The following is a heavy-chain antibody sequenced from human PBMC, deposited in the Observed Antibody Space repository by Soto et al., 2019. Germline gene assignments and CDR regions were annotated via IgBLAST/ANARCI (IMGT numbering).Heavy chain of an antibody. CDR2: IIPILGIA. V-gene: IGHV1-69*08. J-gene: IGHJ5*02. CDR3: ARDEGINWFDP. CDR1: GGTFSSYT. D-gene: IGHD3-10*01. Sequence: QVQLVQSVAEVKKPGSSVKVSCKASGGTFSSYTISWVRQAPGQGIEWMGRIIPILGIANYAQKFQGRVTITADKSTSTAYMELSSLRSEDTAVYYCARDEGINWFDPWGQGTLVTVSS.